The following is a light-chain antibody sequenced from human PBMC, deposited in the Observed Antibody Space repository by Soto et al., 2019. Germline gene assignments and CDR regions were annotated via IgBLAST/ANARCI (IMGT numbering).Light chain of an antibody. CDR1: QSVSSSY. CDR2: DAS. J-gene: IGKJ5*01. Sequence: EIVLTQYRATLCSVGEESTTRWSRASQSVSSSYLAWYQQKPGQAPSLLIYDASNRATGIPARFSGSGSGTNLTLPISSLEPQAFAVYYSQQRSNRRGITFRQGTRLEI. V-gene: IGKV3-11*01. CDR3: QQRSNRRGIT.